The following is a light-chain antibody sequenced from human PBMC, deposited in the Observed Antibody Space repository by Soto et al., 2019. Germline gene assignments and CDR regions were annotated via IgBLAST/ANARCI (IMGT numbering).Light chain of an antibody. Sequence: EIVLTQSPAPLSLSPGQRATLSCRASQSVSTYFAWYQQKPGQAPRLLIYDASKRATGIPARFSGSESGTDFALNISGLESEDFAVYYCQQRSDWPLTFGRGTKVEF. V-gene: IGKV3-11*01. CDR1: QSVSTY. CDR3: QQRSDWPLT. CDR2: DAS. J-gene: IGKJ1*01.